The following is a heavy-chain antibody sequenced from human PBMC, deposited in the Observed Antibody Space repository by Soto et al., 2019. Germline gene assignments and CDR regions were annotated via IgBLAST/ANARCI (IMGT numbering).Heavy chain of an antibody. V-gene: IGHV4-31*03. CDR3: PSSVFP. D-gene: IGHD1-26*01. CDR1: GGSISSGGYY. Sequence: QVQLQESGPGLVKPSQTLSLTCTVSGGSISSGGYYWNWIRQHPGKGLEWIEYIYYSGSTYYNPSLMSRVTLSVDTSKTQCSLTRRSVTAADTAVYYWPSSVFPWGQGALVTVSS. CDR2: IYYSGST. J-gene: IGHJ5*02.